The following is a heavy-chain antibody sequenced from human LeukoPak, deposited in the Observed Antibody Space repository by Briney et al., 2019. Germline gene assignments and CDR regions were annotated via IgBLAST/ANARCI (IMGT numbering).Heavy chain of an antibody. Sequence: SETLSLTCTVSGSSISSYYWSWIRQPPGKGLEWNGYIYYSGSTNYNPSLKSRVTISVDTSKNQFSLKLSSVTAADTAVYYCARDRLGNYYYYVMDVWGKGTTVTVS. D-gene: IGHD6-19*01. CDR2: IYYSGST. CDR3: ARDRLGNYYYYVMDV. CDR1: GSSISSYY. V-gene: IGHV4-59*01. J-gene: IGHJ6*04.